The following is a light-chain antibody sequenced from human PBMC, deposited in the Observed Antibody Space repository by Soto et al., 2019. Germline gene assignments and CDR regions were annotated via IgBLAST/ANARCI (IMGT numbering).Light chain of an antibody. CDR2: DAS. J-gene: IGKJ1*01. CDR3: QQYNNWPPWT. Sequence: EVVMTQSPATLSVSPGERATLSCRASQSVSSNLAWYQQKPGQAPRLLIYDASTRAAGIPARFGGSGSATEFTLTISSLQSEDFAVYYCQQYNNWPPWTFGQGTKVEIK. V-gene: IGKV3-15*01. CDR1: QSVSSN.